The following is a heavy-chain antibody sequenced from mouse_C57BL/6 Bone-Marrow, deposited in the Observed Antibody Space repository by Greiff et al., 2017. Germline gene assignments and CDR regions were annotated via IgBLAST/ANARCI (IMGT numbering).Heavy chain of an antibody. V-gene: IGHV1-81*01. D-gene: IGHD2-2*01. J-gene: IGHJ3*01. CDR3: ARRGGYDGAWFAY. CDR1: GYTFTSYG. CDR2: IYPRSGNT. Sequence: VQLQQSGAELARPGASVKLSCKASGYTFTSYGISWVKQRTGQGLEWIGEIYPRSGNTYYNEKFKGKATLTADKSSSTAYMELSSLTSEDSAVYFCARRGGYDGAWFAYWGQGTLVTVSA.